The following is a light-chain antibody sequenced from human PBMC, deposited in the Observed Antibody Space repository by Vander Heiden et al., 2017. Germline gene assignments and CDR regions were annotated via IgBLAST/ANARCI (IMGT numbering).Light chain of an antibody. CDR1: QSVSSY. CDR2: DAS. CDR3: QQRSNWLT. V-gene: IGKV3-11*01. J-gene: IGKJ4*01. Sequence: EIVLTQYPATLYLSPGERATLSCRASQSVSSYLAWYQQKPGQAPRLLIYDASIRATGIPARFSGSGSGTDFTLTISILEPEDFAVYYCQQRSNWLTFGGGTKVEIK.